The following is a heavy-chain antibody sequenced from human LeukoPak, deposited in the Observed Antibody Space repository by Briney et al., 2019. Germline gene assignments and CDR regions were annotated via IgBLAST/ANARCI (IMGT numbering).Heavy chain of an antibody. J-gene: IGHJ3*02. V-gene: IGHV3-74*01. CDR1: GFTFSSYW. Sequence: GGSLRLXCAASGFTFSSYWMHWVRQAPGKGLVWVSRINSDDGSITTYADSVKGRFTISRDNAKNTLYLQMNSLRAEDTAVYYCARSWVTTSSDSFDIWGQGTMVTVSS. D-gene: IGHD4-17*01. CDR3: ARSWVTTSSDSFDI. CDR2: INSDDGSIT.